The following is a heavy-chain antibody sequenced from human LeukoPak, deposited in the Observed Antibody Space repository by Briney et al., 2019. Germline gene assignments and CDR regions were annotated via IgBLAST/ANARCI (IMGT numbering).Heavy chain of an antibody. J-gene: IGHJ5*02. CDR1: GYTFTGYY. CDR3: ARQRIRTVTKGGWFDP. Sequence: RVASVKVSCKASGYTFTGYYMHWVRQAPGQGLEWMGWINPNSGGTNYAQKFQGRVTMTRDTSISTAYMELSRLRSDDTAVYYCARQRIRTVTKGGWFDPWGQGTLVTVSS. V-gene: IGHV1-2*02. D-gene: IGHD4-17*01. CDR2: INPNSGGT.